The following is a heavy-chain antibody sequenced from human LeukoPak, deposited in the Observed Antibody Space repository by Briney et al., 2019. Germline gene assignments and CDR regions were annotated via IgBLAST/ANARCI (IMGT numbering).Heavy chain of an antibody. CDR3: ASLYGMDV. V-gene: IGHV4-34*01. J-gene: IGHJ6*02. CDR1: GGSFSGYY. CDR2: INHSGST. Sequence: SETLSLTCAVYGGSFSGYYWSWIRQPPGKGLEWIGEINHSGSTNYNPSLKSRVTISVDTSKNQFSLKLSSVAAADTAVYYCASLYGMDVWGQGTTVTVSS.